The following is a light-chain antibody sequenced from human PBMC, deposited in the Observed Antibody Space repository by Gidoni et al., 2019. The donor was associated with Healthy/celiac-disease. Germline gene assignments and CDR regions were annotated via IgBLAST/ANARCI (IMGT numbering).Light chain of an antibody. CDR3: QQLRT. Sequence: DIQLTQSPSFLSASVGDRVTITCLASQGISSYLAWYQQKPGKAPKLLIYAASTLQSGVPSRFSGSGSGTEFTLTISSLQPEDFATYYCQQLRTFXPXTKVDIK. CDR2: AAS. J-gene: IGKJ3*01. CDR1: QGISSY. V-gene: IGKV1-9*01.